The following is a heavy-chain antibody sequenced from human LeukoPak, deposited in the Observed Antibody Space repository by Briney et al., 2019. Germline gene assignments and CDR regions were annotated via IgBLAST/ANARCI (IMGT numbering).Heavy chain of an antibody. V-gene: IGHV3-48*03. Sequence: GALRLSCAASGFTFSSYETNWVRQAPGKGLEWVSYISSSGRTIYYADSVKGRFTISRDNAKNSLYLQMNSLRAEDTAVYYCARGPLDFFDYWGQGALVTVSS. J-gene: IGHJ4*02. CDR2: ISSSGRTI. D-gene: IGHD1-1*01. CDR3: ARGPLDFFDY. CDR1: GFTFSSYE.